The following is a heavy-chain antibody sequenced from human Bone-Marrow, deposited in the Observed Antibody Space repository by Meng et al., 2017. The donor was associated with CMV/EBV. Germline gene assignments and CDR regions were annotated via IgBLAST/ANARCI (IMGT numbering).Heavy chain of an antibody. V-gene: IGHV4-34*01. CDR1: GGSFSGYY. CDR3: AGGYCSGGSCYILDY. CDR2: INHSGST. J-gene: IGHJ4*02. D-gene: IGHD2-15*01. Sequence: SETLSLTCAVYGGSFSGYYWSWIRQPPGKGLEWIGEINHSGSTYYNPSLKSRVTISVDTSKNQFSLKLSSVTAADTAVYYCAGGYCSGGSCYILDYWGQGTLVTVSS.